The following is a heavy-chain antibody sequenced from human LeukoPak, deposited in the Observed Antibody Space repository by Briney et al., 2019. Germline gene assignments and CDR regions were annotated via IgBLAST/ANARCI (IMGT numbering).Heavy chain of an antibody. Sequence: SETLSLTCTVSGGSISSGSYYWSWIRQPAGKGLEWIGRIYTSGSTNYNPSLKSRVTISVDTSKNQFSLKLSSVTAADTAVYYCARDEVGPHAFDIWGQGTMVTVSS. D-gene: IGHD2-2*01. CDR3: ARDEVGPHAFDI. CDR1: GGSISSGSYY. J-gene: IGHJ3*02. CDR2: IYTSGST. V-gene: IGHV4-61*02.